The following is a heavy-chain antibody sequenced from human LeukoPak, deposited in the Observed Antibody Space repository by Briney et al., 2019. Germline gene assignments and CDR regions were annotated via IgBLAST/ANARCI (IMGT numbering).Heavy chain of an antibody. CDR3: AKAGASSGPLGY. CDR2: ISYDGSNK. V-gene: IGHV3-30*18. J-gene: IGHJ4*02. Sequence: SGGSLRLSCAASGFTFSSYGMHWVRQAPGKGLEWVAVISYDGSNKYYADSVKGRFTISRDNSKNTLYLQMNSLRAEDTAVYYCAKAGASSGPLGYWGQGTLVTVSS. D-gene: IGHD3-22*01. CDR1: GFTFSSYG.